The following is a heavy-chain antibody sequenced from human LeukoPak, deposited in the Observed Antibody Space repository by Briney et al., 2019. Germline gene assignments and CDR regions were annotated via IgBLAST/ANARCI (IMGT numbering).Heavy chain of an antibody. Sequence: GGSLRLSCAASGFTLSSYAMSWVRQAPGKGLEWVSSISASGGSTNYADSVKGRFTISRDKSKNTVYLQMNSLRAEDTAVYYCAKVMKGSERLTMVRGVIIKTAGLYYMDVWGKGTTVTVSS. V-gene: IGHV3-23*01. CDR2: ISASGGST. D-gene: IGHD3-10*01. CDR1: GFTLSSYA. CDR3: AKVMKGSERLTMVRGVIIKTAGLYYMDV. J-gene: IGHJ6*03.